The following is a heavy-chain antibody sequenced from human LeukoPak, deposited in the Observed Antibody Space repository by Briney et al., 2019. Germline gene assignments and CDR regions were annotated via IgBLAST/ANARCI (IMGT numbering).Heavy chain of an antibody. CDR3: ARAELYSSGWYYY. Sequence: PLASVKVSCKASGYTFTSYGISWVRQAPGQGLEWMGWINPNSGGTNYAQKFQGWVTMTRDTSISTAYMELSRLRSDDTAVYYCARAELYSSGWYYYWGQGTLVTVSS. D-gene: IGHD6-19*01. CDR2: INPNSGGT. V-gene: IGHV1-2*04. J-gene: IGHJ4*02. CDR1: GYTFTSYG.